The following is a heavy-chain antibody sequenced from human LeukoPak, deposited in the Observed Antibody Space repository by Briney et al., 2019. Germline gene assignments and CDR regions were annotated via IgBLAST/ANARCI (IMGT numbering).Heavy chain of an antibody. J-gene: IGHJ4*02. D-gene: IGHD5-12*01. V-gene: IGHV1-69*01. CDR3: ARGGYGPYYFDY. CDR1: GGTFSSYA. CDR2: IIPIFGTA. Sequence: SVKVSCKASGGTFSSYAISWVRQAPGQGLEWMGGIIPIFGTANYAQKFQGRVTITADESTSTAYMELSSLRFEDTAVYYCARGGYGPYYFDYWGQGTLVTVSS.